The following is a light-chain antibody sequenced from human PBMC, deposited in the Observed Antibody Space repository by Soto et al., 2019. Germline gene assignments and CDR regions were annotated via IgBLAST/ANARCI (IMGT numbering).Light chain of an antibody. V-gene: IGLV2-23*03. Sequence: QSVLTQPASVSGSPGQSITISCTGTSSDVGSYNLVSWYQQHPGKAPKLMIYEGSKRPSGVSNRFSGSKSGNTASLTISGLQAEDEADYYCCSYAGSSTFVVFGGGTHLTVL. CDR3: CSYAGSSTFVV. CDR1: SSDVGSYNL. CDR2: EGS. J-gene: IGLJ2*01.